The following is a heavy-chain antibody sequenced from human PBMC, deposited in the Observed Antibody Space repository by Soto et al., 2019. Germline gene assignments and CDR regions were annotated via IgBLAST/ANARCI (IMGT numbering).Heavy chain of an antibody. V-gene: IGHV4-4*07. Sequence: QVLLQESGPGLVKPSGTLPLTCTVSDGSISGHYWTWIRLLAGRGLEWMGRIYSTGTTDYNPSLESRVTMSVDTSRNQFSLRLTSVTAADTALYFCAREKAYYYNALDVWGQGTTVAVSS. J-gene: IGHJ6*02. CDR2: IYSTGTT. CDR1: DGSISGHY. CDR3: AREKAYYYNALDV.